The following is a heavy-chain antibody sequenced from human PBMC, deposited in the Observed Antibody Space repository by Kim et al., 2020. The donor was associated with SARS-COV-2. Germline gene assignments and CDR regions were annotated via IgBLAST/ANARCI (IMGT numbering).Heavy chain of an antibody. CDR2: ISAYNGNT. Sequence: ASVKVSCKASGYTFTSYGISWVRQAPGQGLEWMGWISAYNGNTNYAQKLQGRVTMTTDTSTSTAYMELRSLRSDDTAVYYCARDSGYSYGPWPDAFDIWGQGTMVTVSS. CDR3: ARDSGYSYGPWPDAFDI. CDR1: GYTFTSYG. J-gene: IGHJ3*02. V-gene: IGHV1-18*01. D-gene: IGHD5-18*01.